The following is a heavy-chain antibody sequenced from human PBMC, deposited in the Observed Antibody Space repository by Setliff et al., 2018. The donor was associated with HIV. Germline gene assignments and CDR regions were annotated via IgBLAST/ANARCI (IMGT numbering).Heavy chain of an antibody. J-gene: IGHJ4*02. D-gene: IGHD5-18*01. CDR2: ISWNGANT. CDR3: AKGPKRGNNYGLIDF. Sequence: GGSLRLSCAASGFIFDDYTMHWVRQVPGKGLEWVSLISWNGANTYYADSVKCRFTISRDNSYNSLYLQMNSLRTEDTALYYCAKGPKRGNNYGLIDFWGQRTLVTVSS. CDR1: GFIFDDYT. V-gene: IGHV3-43*01.